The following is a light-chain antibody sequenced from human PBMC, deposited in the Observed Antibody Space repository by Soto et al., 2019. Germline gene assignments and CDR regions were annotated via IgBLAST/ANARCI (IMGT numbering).Light chain of an antibody. V-gene: IGLV2-14*01. CDR2: EVS. Sequence: QSALTQPASVSGSPGQSITISCTGTSSDVGGYNFVSWYQQHPGKAPKLLIYEVSYRPSGVSNRFSGSKSGNTASLTISGLQAEDEADYYCCSYAGNYIYVFGTGTKVHRP. J-gene: IGLJ1*01. CDR3: CSYAGNYIYV. CDR1: SSDVGGYNF.